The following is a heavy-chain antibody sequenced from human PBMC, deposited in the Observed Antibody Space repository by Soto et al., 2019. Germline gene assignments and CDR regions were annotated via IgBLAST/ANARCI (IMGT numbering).Heavy chain of an antibody. D-gene: IGHD3-22*01. CDR2: IYSGGST. V-gene: IGHV3-53*01. J-gene: IGHJ6*02. CDR1: GFTVSSNY. Sequence: GGSLRLSCAASGFTVSSNYMSWVRQAPGKGLEWVSVIYSGGSTYYADSVKGRFTISRDNSKNTLYLQMNSLRAEDTAVYYCARDTRYYYDSSGYYFYYYGMDVWGQGTTVTVSS. CDR3: ARDTRYYYDSSGYYFYYYGMDV.